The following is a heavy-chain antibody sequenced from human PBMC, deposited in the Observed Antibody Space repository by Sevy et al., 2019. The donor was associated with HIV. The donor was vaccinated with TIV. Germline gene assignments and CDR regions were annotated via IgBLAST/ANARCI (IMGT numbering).Heavy chain of an antibody. V-gene: IGHV3-23*01. CDR1: GFTFSSYA. CDR3: AKSSGVAARGYYYGMDV. J-gene: IGHJ6*02. CDR2: ISGSGGST. Sequence: GGSLRLSCVASGFTFSSYAMSWVRQAPGKGLEWVSAISGSGGSTYYADSVKGRFTISRDNSKNTLYLQMNSLRAEDTAVYYCAKSSGVAARGYYYGMDVWGQGTTVTVSS. D-gene: IGHD6-6*01.